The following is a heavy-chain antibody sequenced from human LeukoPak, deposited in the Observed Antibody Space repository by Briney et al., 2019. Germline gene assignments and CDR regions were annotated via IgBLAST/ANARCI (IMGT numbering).Heavy chain of an antibody. CDR2: INPSGGST. Sequence: ASVKVSCKASGYTFTSYYMHWVRQAPGQRLEWMGIINPSGGSTSYAQKFQGRVTMTRDTSTSTVYMELSSLRSEDTAVYYCAAVITNYYYYMDVWGKGTTVTVSS. V-gene: IGHV1-46*01. D-gene: IGHD3-22*01. CDR1: GYTFTSYY. J-gene: IGHJ6*03. CDR3: AAVITNYYYYMDV.